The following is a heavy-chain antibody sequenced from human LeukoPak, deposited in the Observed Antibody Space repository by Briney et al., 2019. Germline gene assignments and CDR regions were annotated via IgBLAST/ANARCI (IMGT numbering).Heavy chain of an antibody. J-gene: IGHJ4*02. CDR1: GFTFSSYA. CDR2: ISYDGSNK. D-gene: IGHD3-10*01. CDR3: ARDSGYYGSGSYYNAGDY. V-gene: IGHV3-30*04. Sequence: GGSLRLSCAASGFTFSSYAMHWVRQAPGKGLEWVAVISYDGSNKYYADSVKGRFTISRDNSKNTLHLQMNSLRAEDTAVYYCARDSGYYGSGSYYNAGDYWGQGTLVTVSS.